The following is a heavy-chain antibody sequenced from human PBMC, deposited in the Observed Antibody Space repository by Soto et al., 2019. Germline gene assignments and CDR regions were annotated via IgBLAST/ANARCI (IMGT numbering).Heavy chain of an antibody. D-gene: IGHD3-22*01. J-gene: IGHJ4*02. CDR1: GGSLSGYY. V-gene: IGHV4-34*01. Sequence: NPSEALSVTCSVYGGSLSGYYWSWIRQPPGKGLEWIGEINHSGSTNYNPSLKSRVTISVDTSKNQFSLKLSSVTAADTAVYYCARDPRAYDSSGLIRRSFDYWGQGTLVTSPQ. CDR2: INHSGST. CDR3: ARDPRAYDSSGLIRRSFDY.